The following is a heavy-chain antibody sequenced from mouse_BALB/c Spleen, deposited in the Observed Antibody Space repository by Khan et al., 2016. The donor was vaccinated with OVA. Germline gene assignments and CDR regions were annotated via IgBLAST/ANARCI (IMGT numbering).Heavy chain of an antibody. CDR2: ISPGSGDT. CDR1: GYTFTDFY. V-gene: IGHV1-77*01. J-gene: IGHJ3*01. D-gene: IGHD1-2*01. Sequence: QVQLQQSGTELARPGASVNLSCKASGYTFTDFYINWVKQRSGQGLERIGEISPGSGDTYYNEKVKGKDTTTADKSSSTAYMQLSSLTSEASAVYFCARRNYFGYTFAYWGQGTLVTVSA. CDR3: ARRNYFGYTFAY.